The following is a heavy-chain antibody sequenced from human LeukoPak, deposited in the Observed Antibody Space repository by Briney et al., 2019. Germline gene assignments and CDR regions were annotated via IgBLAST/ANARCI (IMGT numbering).Heavy chain of an antibody. Sequence: GASVKVSCKASGYTFTSYAMHWVRQAPGQRLEWMGWINAGNGNTKYSQKFQGRVTITRDTSASTAYMELSSLRSEDTAVYYCARAEVLPWFGESGGNDYWGQGTLVTVSS. CDR1: GYTFTSYA. D-gene: IGHD3-10*01. V-gene: IGHV1-3*01. CDR3: ARAEVLPWFGESGGNDY. J-gene: IGHJ4*02. CDR2: INAGNGNT.